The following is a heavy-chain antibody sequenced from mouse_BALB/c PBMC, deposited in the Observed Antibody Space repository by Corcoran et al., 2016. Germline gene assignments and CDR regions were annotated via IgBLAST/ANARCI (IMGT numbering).Heavy chain of an antibody. CDR3: ARDGYRYSY. CDR2: INTYTGEP. CDR1: GYTFTNYG. V-gene: IGHV9-3-1*01. D-gene: IGHD2-14*01. J-gene: IGHJ2*01. Sequence: QIPLVQSGPELKKPGETVRISCKASGYTFTNYGMNWVKQAPGKGLKWMGWINTYTGEPTYADDFKGRFAFSWETSANTAYLQINNLKNEDTATYFCARDGYRYSYWGLGTTLTVSS.